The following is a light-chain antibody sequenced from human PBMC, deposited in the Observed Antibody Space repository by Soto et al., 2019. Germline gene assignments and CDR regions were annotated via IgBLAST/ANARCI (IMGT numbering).Light chain of an antibody. CDR3: QHYSSSPPALP. CDR1: QSVTSGY. J-gene: IGKJ5*01. V-gene: IGKV3-20*01. Sequence: EILLTQSPGTLSLSPGERATLSFRASQSVTSGYLAWYQQQPNQAPRLLIYGASYRATDIPDRFSDGGSGTDYTLTISRLEPADFAVYYCQHYSSSPPALPVGQGTRLEI. CDR2: GAS.